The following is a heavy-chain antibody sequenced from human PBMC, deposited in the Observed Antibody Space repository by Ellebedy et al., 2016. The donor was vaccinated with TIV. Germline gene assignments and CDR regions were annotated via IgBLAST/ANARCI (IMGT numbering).Heavy chain of an antibody. V-gene: IGHV4-59*01. D-gene: IGHD1-26*01. J-gene: IGHJ3*02. CDR3: ARGSARFLKAFDI. CDR2: IYYSGST. Sequence: MPGGSLRLSCTVSGGSISSYYWSWIRQPPGKGLEWIGYIYYSGSTNYNPSLKSRVTISVDTSKNQFSLKLSSVTAADTAVYYCARGSARFLKAFDIWGQGTMVTVSS. CDR1: GGSISSYY.